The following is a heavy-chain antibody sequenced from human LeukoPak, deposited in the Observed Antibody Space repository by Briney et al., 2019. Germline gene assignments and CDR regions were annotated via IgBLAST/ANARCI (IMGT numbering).Heavy chain of an antibody. J-gene: IGHJ4*02. CDR1: GGTFSTYG. CDR3: ARGSSGSHTFDF. V-gene: IGHV1-69*13. CDR2: IFPKFGTS. Sequence: SVKVSCKSSGGTFSTYGFTWVRQAPGQGLEWMGWIFPKFGTSNYAQRFQGRVTITADESTNTAYMEMRSLRSDDTAVYYCARGSSGSHTFDFWGQGSLVTVSS. D-gene: IGHD1-26*01.